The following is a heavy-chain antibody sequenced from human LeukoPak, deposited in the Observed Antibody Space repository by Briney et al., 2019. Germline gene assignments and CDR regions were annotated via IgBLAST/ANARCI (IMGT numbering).Heavy chain of an antibody. J-gene: IGHJ6*02. CDR3: ARLVGSGRNYYGMDV. V-gene: IGHV1-2*02. CDR1: GYTFTGYY. Sequence: ASVKVSCKASGYTFTGYYMHWVRQAPGQGLEWMGWINPNSGGTNYAQKFQGRVTMTRDTSISTAYMELSRLRSGDTAVYYCARLVGSGRNYYGMDVWGQGTTVTVSS. CDR2: INPNSGGT. D-gene: IGHD3-10*01.